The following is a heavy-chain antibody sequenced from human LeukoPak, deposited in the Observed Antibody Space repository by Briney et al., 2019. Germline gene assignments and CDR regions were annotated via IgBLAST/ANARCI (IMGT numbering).Heavy chain of an antibody. D-gene: IGHD3-22*01. CDR2: IYHSEST. Sequence: SETLSLTCAVSGGSISSGGYSWSWIRQPPGKGLEWIGYIYHSESTYYNPSLKSRVTISVDRSKNQFSLKLSSVTAADTAVYYCASSPYDSSGYYSRPSYYFDYWGQGTLVTVSS. CDR1: GGSISSGGYS. CDR3: ASSPYDSSGYYSRPSYYFDY. V-gene: IGHV4-30-2*01. J-gene: IGHJ4*02.